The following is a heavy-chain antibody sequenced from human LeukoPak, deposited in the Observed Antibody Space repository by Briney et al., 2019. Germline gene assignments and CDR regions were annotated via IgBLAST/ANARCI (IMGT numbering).Heavy chain of an antibody. Sequence: GGSLRLSCAASGFTFSSYAMHWVRQAPGKGLERVAVISYDGSNKYYADSVKGRFTISRDNSKNTLYLQMNSLRAEDTAVYYCARAYGDYPLTWFDYWGQGTLVTVSS. CDR2: ISYDGSNK. V-gene: IGHV3-30-3*01. CDR3: ARAYGDYPLTWFDY. J-gene: IGHJ4*02. D-gene: IGHD4-17*01. CDR1: GFTFSSYA.